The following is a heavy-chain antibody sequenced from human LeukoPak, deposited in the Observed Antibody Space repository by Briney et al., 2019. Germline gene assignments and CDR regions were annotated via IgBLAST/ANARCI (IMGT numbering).Heavy chain of an antibody. CDR2: INPNSGGT. J-gene: IGHJ4*02. CDR3: AREGMDTAMVDY. Sequence: ASVRVSCKASGYTFTGYYMHWVRQAPGQGLEWMGWINPNSGGTNYAQKFQGRVTMTRDTSISTAYMELSRLRSDDTAVYYCAREGMDTAMVDYWGQGTLVTVSS. V-gene: IGHV1-2*02. D-gene: IGHD5-18*01. CDR1: GYTFTGYY.